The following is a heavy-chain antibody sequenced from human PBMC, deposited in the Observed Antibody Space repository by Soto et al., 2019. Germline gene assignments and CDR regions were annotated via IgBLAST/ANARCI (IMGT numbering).Heavy chain of an antibody. Sequence: GESLKISCAASGFTFSSYSMNWVRQAPGKGLEWVSSISSSSSYIYYADSVKGRFTISRDNAKNSLYLQMNSLRAEDTAVYYCARAHGDYGTRNWFDPWGQGTLVTVSS. CDR1: GFTFSSYS. J-gene: IGHJ5*02. V-gene: IGHV3-21*01. CDR2: ISSSSSYI. CDR3: ARAHGDYGTRNWFDP. D-gene: IGHD4-17*01.